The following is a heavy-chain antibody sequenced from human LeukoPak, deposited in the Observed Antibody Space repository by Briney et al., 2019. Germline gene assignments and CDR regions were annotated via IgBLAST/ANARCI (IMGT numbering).Heavy chain of an antibody. V-gene: IGHV3-33*01. CDR1: GFTFSSYG. CDR3: ARDCTPYYDFWSGYYMRGMDV. J-gene: IGHJ6*02. CDR2: IWYDGSNK. D-gene: IGHD3-3*01. Sequence: GGSLRLSCAASGFTFSSYGMHWVRQAPGKGLEWVAVIWYDGSNKYYADSVKGRFTISRDNSKNTLYLQMNSLRAEDTAVYYCARDCTPYYDFWSGYYMRGMDVWGQGATVTVSS.